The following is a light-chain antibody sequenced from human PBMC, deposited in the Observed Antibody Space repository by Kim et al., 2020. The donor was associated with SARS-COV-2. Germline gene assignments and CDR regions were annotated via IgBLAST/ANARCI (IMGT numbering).Light chain of an antibody. V-gene: IGKV3-20*01. CDR1: QRVSSSY. Sequence: PGGKATPSCRTSQRVSSSYLAWYQQKPGQAPRLLIYGASSRATGIPDRFSGSGSGTDFTLTISRLEPEDFAVYYCQQYGSSPWTFGQGTKVDIK. CDR3: QQYGSSPWT. CDR2: GAS. J-gene: IGKJ1*01.